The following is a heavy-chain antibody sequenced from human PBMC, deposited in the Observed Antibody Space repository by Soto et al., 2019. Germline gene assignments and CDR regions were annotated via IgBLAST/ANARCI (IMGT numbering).Heavy chain of an antibody. Sequence: HPGGSLRLCCVASGFTVDDYAMHWLRQAPGKGLEWVSGISANGDNVDYADSVKGRFTVSRDNAKNSLFLQMNSLRPEDTALYYCAKDMKWGGMTTIHYFDSWGQGT. D-gene: IGHD4-17*01. CDR1: GFTVDDYA. V-gene: IGHV3-9*01. J-gene: IGHJ4*02. CDR2: ISANGDNV. CDR3: AKDMKWGGMTTIHYFDS.